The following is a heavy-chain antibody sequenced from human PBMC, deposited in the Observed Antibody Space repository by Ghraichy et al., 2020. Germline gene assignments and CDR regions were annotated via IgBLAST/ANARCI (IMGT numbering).Heavy chain of an antibody. CDR2: INTDGSAA. Sequence: GGSLRLSCTASGFTFSTYWMHWVRQDPGKGLVWVSRINTDGSAASYADSVRGRFTISRDNAKNTLYLQMNSLRAEDTAVYYCARGMMTFGGVSLDNWGQGTLVTVSS. CDR3: ARGMMTFGGVSLDN. J-gene: IGHJ4*02. CDR1: GFTFSTYW. D-gene: IGHD3-16*01. V-gene: IGHV3-74*01.